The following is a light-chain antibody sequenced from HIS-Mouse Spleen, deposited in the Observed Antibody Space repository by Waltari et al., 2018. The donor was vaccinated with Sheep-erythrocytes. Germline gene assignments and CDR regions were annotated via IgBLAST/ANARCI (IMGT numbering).Light chain of an antibody. J-gene: IGKJ3*01. V-gene: IGKV3-20*01. CDR3: QQYGSSPFT. CDR2: GAS. CDR1: QSVSSSY. Sequence: EIVLTQSPGTLSLSPGERATLSCRASQSVSSSYLAWYQQKPGQAPSLLIYGASSRATGIQDRFSGSGSGTDFTLTISRLEPEDFAVYYCQQYGSSPFTFGPGTKVDIK.